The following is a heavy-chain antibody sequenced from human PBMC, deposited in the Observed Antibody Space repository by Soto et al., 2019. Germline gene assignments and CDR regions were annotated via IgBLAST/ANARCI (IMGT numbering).Heavy chain of an antibody. CDR3: ATNYDFWSGPNYYYYYGMDV. CDR2: INAGNGNT. J-gene: IGHJ6*02. CDR1: GYTFTSYA. V-gene: IGHV1-3*01. D-gene: IGHD3-3*01. Sequence: ASVKVSCKASGYTFTSYAMHWVRQAPGQRLERIGWINAGNGNTKYSQKFQGRVTITRDTSASTAYMELSSLRSEDTAVYYCATNYDFWSGPNYYYYYGMDVWGQGTMVTVSS.